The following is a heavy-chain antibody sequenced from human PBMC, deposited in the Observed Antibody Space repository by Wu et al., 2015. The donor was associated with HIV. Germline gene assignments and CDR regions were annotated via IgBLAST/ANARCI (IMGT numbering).Heavy chain of an antibody. V-gene: IGHV1-2*02. D-gene: IGHD3-10*01. Sequence: QVQLVQSGAEVKKPGASVKVSCKASGYTFTGYYMHWVRQAPGQGLEWMGWINPNSGGTNYAQKFQGRVTMTRDTSISTAYMELSRLRSDDTAVYYCARSRLLWFGELSAPFDYWGQGTLVTVSS. CDR2: INPNSGGT. CDR1: GYTFTGYY. CDR3: ARSRLLWFGELSAPFDY. J-gene: IGHJ4*02.